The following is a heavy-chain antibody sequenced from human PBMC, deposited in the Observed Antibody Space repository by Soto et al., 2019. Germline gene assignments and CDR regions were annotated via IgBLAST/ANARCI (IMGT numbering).Heavy chain of an antibody. Sequence: SETLSLTCTVSGGSISSSSYYWGWIHQPPGKGLEWIGSIYYSGSTYYNPSLKSRVTISVDTSKNQFSLKLSSVTAADTAVYYCARHGQQLNPSHYYYYGMDVWGQGTTVTVSS. J-gene: IGHJ6*02. V-gene: IGHV4-39*01. CDR3: ARHGQQLNPSHYYYYGMDV. D-gene: IGHD6-13*01. CDR2: IYYSGST. CDR1: GGSISSSSYY.